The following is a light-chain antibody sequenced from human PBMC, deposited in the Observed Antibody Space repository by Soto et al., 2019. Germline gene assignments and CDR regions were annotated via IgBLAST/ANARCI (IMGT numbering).Light chain of an antibody. CDR3: QHYNSYSEA. CDR2: KAS. J-gene: IGKJ1*01. Sequence: DIQMTQSPSTLSGSVGDRVTITCRASQTINSWLASYQQKPGKAPKLLIYKASTLKSGVPSRFSGSGSGTEFTLTISSLQPDDFATYYCQHYNSYSEAFGQGTKVELK. CDR1: QTINSW. V-gene: IGKV1-5*03.